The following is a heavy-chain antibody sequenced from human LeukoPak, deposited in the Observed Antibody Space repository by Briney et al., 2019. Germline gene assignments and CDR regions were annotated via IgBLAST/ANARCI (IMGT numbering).Heavy chain of an antibody. CDR1: GFTFDDYA. V-gene: IGHV3-9*01. CDR3: AKAGRAGGRYQAAFDY. Sequence: PGGSLRLSCAASGFTFDDYAMPWVRQAPGKGLEWVSGISWNSGSIGYADSVKGRFTISRDNAKNSLYLQMNSLRAEDTALYYCAKAGRAGGRYQAAFDYWGQGTLVTVSS. D-gene: IGHD6-19*01. CDR2: ISWNSGSI. J-gene: IGHJ4*02.